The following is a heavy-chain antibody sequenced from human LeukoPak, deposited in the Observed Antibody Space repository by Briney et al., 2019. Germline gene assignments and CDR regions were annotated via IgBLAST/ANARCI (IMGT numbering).Heavy chain of an antibody. Sequence: SETLSLTCAVYGGSFSGYYWSWIRQPPGKGLEWIGEINHSGSTNYNPSLKSRVTISVDTSKNQFSLKLSSVTAADTAVYYCARATSYYDVLTGYRELHNWGQGTMVTVSS. J-gene: IGHJ3*01. CDR2: INHSGST. CDR3: ARATSYYDVLTGYRELHN. D-gene: IGHD3-9*01. CDR1: GGSFSGYY. V-gene: IGHV4-34*01.